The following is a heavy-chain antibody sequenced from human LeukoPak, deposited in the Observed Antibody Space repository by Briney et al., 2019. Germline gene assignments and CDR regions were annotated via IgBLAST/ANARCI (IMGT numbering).Heavy chain of an antibody. CDR2: IRRKSYGGTT. J-gene: IGHJ6*03. CDR3: TRVEMVAFYSYYMDV. D-gene: IGHD5-24*01. V-gene: IGHV3-49*04. Sequence: GGSLRLSCTASGFTFGDYAMSWVRQAPGKGLEWVGFIRRKSYGGTTEYAASVKGRFTISRDDSKSIAYLQMNSLNTEDTAVYYCTRVEMVAFYSYYMDVWGKGTTVTISS. CDR1: GFTFGDYA.